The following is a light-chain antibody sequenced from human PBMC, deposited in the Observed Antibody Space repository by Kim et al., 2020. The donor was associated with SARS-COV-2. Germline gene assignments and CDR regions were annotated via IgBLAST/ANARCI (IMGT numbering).Light chain of an antibody. J-gene: IGKJ4*01. CDR3: QQYSSWPLT. V-gene: IGKV3-15*01. CDR1: QSVSSN. CDR2: GAS. Sequence: EIVMTQSPATLSVSPGERATLSCRASQSVSSNFAWYQQKPGQAPRLLIYGASTRATGIPGRFSGSGSGTEFTLTISSLQSEDFAVYYCQQYSSWPLTFGGGTKVDIK.